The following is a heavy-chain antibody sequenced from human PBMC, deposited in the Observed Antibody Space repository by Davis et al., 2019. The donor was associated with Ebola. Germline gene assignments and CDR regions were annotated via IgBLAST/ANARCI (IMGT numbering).Heavy chain of an antibody. V-gene: IGHV1-46*01. CDR2: INPSGGST. CDR3: TRDDTVPFDY. D-gene: IGHD4-17*01. CDR1: GYTFTSYY. Sequence: AASVKVSCKASGYTFTSYYMHWVRQAPGQGLEWMGIINPSGGSTSYAQKFQGRVTMTRDTSTSTVYMELSSLRSDDTAVYYCTRDDTVPFDYWGQGTLVTVSS. J-gene: IGHJ4*02.